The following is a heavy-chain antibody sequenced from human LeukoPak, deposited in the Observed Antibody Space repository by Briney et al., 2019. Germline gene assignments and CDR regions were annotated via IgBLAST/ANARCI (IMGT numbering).Heavy chain of an antibody. D-gene: IGHD3-10*01. V-gene: IGHV4-59*08. CDR1: GGSISSYY. Sequence: PSETLSLTCTVSGGSISSYYWSWIRQPPGKGLEWIGYIYYSGSTNYNPSLKSRVTISVDTSKNQFSLKLSSVTAADTAVYYCARQPEVLLWFGERTGWFDPWGQGTLVTVSS. CDR2: IYYSGST. CDR3: ARQPEVLLWFGERTGWFDP. J-gene: IGHJ5*02.